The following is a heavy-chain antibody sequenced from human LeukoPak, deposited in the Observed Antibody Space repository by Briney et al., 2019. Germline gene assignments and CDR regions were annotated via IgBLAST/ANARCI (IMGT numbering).Heavy chain of an antibody. CDR2: IKSDGSST. CDR1: GFTFSSYW. Sequence: GGSLRLSCAASGFTFSSYWMHWVRQAPGKGLVWVSRIKSDGSSTSYVDSVKGRFTISRDNAKKTLYLQMNSLRAEDTAIYHCARNGVAFHYWGQGTLVTVSS. D-gene: IGHD3-10*01. CDR3: ARNGVAFHY. V-gene: IGHV3-74*01. J-gene: IGHJ4*02.